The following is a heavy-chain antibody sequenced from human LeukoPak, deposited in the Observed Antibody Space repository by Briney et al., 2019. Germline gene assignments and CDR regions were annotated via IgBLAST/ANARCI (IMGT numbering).Heavy chain of an antibody. CDR2: IYTGGTN. Sequence: SETLSLTCNVSGGSISSFSLSWVRQPPGKGLVWIGYIYTGGTNKYNPSLKSRLTMSVATSNSQFLLYLSSVTAADTAVYYCARHGDFWDGRTWFDAWGQAPLVTVSS. CDR1: GGSISSFS. D-gene: IGHD3-3*01. J-gene: IGHJ5*02. V-gene: IGHV4-4*09. CDR3: ARHGDFWDGRTWFDA.